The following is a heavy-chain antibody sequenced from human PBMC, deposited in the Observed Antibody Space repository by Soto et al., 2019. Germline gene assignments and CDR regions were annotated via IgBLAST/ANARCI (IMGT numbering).Heavy chain of an antibody. CDR2: IIPVIDTA. Sequence: QVQLVQSGAEVKKPGSSVKVSCTVSGGTFNIRWVRQAPGQGLEWMGGIIPVIDTANYARKFQGRVVISADRATNIVYMEMMSLTLEDKAVYYCARGSGADAFDIWGQGTMVTVSS. CDR3: ARGSGADAFDI. V-gene: IGHV1-69*06. D-gene: IGHD7-27*01. J-gene: IGHJ3*02. CDR1: GGTFN.